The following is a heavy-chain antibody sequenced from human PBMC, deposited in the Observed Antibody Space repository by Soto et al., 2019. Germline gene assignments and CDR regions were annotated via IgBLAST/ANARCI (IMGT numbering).Heavy chain of an antibody. Sequence: PSETLSLTCAVYGGSLTDHYWTWIRQSPEKVLEWIGEIHPSGSTDYNPSLKSRLTLSLDTSKNEFSLKVASVTAADTAVYFCARGKTSGYRFGPRNFSYYGLDVWGPGTTVTVSS. CDR1: GGSLTDHY. D-gene: IGHD5-18*01. CDR2: IHPSGST. J-gene: IGHJ6*02. V-gene: IGHV4-34*01. CDR3: ARGKTSGYRFGPRNFSYYGLDV.